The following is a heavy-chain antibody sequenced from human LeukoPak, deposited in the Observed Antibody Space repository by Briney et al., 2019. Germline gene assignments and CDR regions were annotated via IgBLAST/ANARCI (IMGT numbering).Heavy chain of an antibody. CDR3: ARDLEAVAGNGY. J-gene: IGHJ4*02. CDR1: GYTFTSYY. D-gene: IGHD6-19*01. Sequence: ASVKVSCKASGYTFTSYYMHWVRQAPGQGLEWMGWISAYNGNTNYAQKLQGRVTMTTDTSTSTAYMELRSLRSDDTAVYYCARDLEAVAGNGYWGQGTLVTVSS. CDR2: ISAYNGNT. V-gene: IGHV1-18*04.